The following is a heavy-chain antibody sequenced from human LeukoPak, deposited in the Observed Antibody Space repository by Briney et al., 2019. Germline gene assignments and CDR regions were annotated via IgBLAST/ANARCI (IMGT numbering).Heavy chain of an antibody. D-gene: IGHD2-2*02. CDR3: ARSSPHCSSTSCYNDAFDI. CDR2: ISSSSSYI. CDR1: GFTFSSYS. V-gene: IGHV3-21*01. J-gene: IGHJ3*02. Sequence: GGALRLSCAASGFTFSSYSMNWVRQAPGKGREGVSSISSSSSYIYYADSVKGRFTISRDNAKKSLYMQMNSLRAEDTAVYYCARSSPHCSSTSCYNDAFDIWGQGTMVTVSS.